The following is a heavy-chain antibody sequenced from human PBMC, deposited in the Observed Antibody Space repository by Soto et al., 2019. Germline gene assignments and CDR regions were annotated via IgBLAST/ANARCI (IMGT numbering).Heavy chain of an antibody. CDR1: GFAFRSCD. V-gene: IGHV3-13*01. CDR3: ARAPTYYYDSSGYYIQPFDY. D-gene: IGHD3-22*01. J-gene: IGHJ4*02. Sequence: PGGSVRQSCAASGFAFRSCDMHWVRQATGKGLEWVSAIGTAGDTYYPGSVKGRFTISRENAKNSLYLQMNSLRAEDTAVYYCARAPTYYYDSSGYYIQPFDYWGQGTLVTVSS. CDR2: IGTAGDT.